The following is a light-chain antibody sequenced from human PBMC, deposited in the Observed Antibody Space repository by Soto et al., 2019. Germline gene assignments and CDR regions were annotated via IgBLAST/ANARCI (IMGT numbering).Light chain of an antibody. CDR2: STN. J-gene: IGLJ3*02. V-gene: IGLV8-61*01. CDR3: VLYMGSGISV. CDR1: AGSVSTSYY. Sequence: QTVVTQAPSFSVSPGRTVTLTCGLSAGSVSTSYYPSWYQQTPGQAPRTLIYSTNTRSSGVPDRFSGSILGNKAALTITGAQADGESDYYCVLYMGSGISVFGGGTKLTVL.